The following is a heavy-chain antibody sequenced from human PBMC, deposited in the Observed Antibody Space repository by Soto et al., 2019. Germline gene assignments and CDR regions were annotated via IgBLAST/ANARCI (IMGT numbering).Heavy chain of an antibody. CDR1: GGTFSSYA. J-gene: IGHJ5*02. V-gene: IGHV1-69*01. Sequence: QVQLVQSGAEVKKPGSSVKVSCKASGGTFSSYAISWVRQAPGQGLEWMGGIIPIFGTANYAQKFQGRVTITGEESKGPGYMELRRLRSEGTAGYFCARDPEECSRTSCYAGLGWFGPWGQGTLVTVSS. CDR2: IIPIFGTA. D-gene: IGHD2-2*01. CDR3: ARDPEECSRTSCYAGLGWFGP.